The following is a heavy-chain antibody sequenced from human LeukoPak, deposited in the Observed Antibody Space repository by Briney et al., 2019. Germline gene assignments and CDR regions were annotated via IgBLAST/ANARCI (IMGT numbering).Heavy chain of an antibody. CDR1: GYTFTSYG. V-gene: IGHV1-18*01. J-gene: IGHJ5*02. CDR2: ISAYNGNT. Sequence: ASVKVSCKASGYTFTSYGISWVRQAPGQGLEWMGWISAYNGNTNYAQKLQGRVTMTTDTSTSTAYMELRSLRSDDTAVYYCARARTYYDILTGHGWFDPWGQGTLVTVSS. D-gene: IGHD3-9*01. CDR3: ARARTYYDILTGHGWFDP.